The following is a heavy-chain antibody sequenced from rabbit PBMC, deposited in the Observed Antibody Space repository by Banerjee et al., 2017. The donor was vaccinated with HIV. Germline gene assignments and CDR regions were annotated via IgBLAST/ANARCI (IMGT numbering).Heavy chain of an antibody. CDR3: ARGYAGSFNL. D-gene: IGHD4-2*01. V-gene: IGHV1S40*01. Sequence: QSLEESGGDLVKPGASLILTCTASGFSFSSNYWMCWVRQAPGKGLEWIGCINTGSSGSTYYASWAKGRFTISKTSSTTVTLQMTSLTAADTATYFCARGYAGSFNLWGQGTLVTVS. CDR2: INTGSSGST. CDR1: GFSFSSNYW. J-gene: IGHJ4*01.